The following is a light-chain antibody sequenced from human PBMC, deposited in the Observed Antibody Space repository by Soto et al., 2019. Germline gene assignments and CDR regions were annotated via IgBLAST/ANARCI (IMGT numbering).Light chain of an antibody. CDR3: SSYTSSSTSYV. J-gene: IGLJ1*01. V-gene: IGLV2-14*01. CDR2: DVS. CDR1: SSDVGGYNY. Sequence: QSVLTHPASGSGSPGHSITISCTGTSSDVGGYNYVSWYQQHPGKAPKPMIYDVSNRPSGVSNRFSGSKSGNTASLTISGLQAEDEADYYCSSYTSSSTSYVFGTGTKVTVL.